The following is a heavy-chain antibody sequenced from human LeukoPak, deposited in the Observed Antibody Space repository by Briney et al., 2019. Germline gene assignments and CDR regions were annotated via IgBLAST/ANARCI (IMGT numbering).Heavy chain of an antibody. D-gene: IGHD1-26*01. Sequence: PSETLSLTCTVSGDSISNGDFYWSWIRQHPGEGLEWIGHISYSGSAYYHPSLKSRVTISVDTSKNQFSLKLTSVTAADTAVYYCARGRSNYYGMDVWGQGTTVTVSS. CDR3: ARGRSNYYGMDV. J-gene: IGHJ6*02. V-gene: IGHV4-31*03. CDR1: GDSISNGDFY. CDR2: ISYSGSA.